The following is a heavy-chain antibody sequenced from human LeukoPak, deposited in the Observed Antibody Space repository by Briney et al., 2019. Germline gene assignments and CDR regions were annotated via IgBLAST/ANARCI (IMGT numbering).Heavy chain of an antibody. J-gene: IGHJ4*02. CDR2: ISAYNGNT. CDR1: GYTFTSYG. V-gene: IGHV1-18*01. Sequence: WASVTVSFTASGYTFTSYGISWVRPAPGQGLEWMGWISAYNGNTNYAQKLQGRVTMTTDTSTSTAYMELRSLRSDDTAVYYCARVRGIVATSDFDYWGQGTLVTVSS. CDR3: ARVRGIVATSDFDY. D-gene: IGHD5-12*01.